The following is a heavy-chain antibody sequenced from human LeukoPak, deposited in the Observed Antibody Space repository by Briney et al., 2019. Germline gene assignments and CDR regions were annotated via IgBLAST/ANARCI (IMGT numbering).Heavy chain of an antibody. CDR1: GFTFSSYN. Sequence: GGSLRLSCAASGFTFSSYNMKWVRQAPGKGLEWVSSISSSSSSIYYADSVKGRFTISRNNAKHSLYLQMNSLRAEDTAVYYCARGHCSTTTCYTKDDAFDIWGQGTMVTVSS. CDR3: ARGHCSTTTCYTKDDAFDI. CDR2: ISSSSSSI. D-gene: IGHD2-2*02. V-gene: IGHV3-21*01. J-gene: IGHJ3*02.